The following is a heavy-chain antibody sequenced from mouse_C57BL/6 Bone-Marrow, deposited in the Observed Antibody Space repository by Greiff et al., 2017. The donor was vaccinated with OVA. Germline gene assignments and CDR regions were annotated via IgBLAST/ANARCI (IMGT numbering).Heavy chain of an antibody. D-gene: IGHD4-1*01. CDR3: AREDWRGAMDY. Sequence: VKLQQSGPELVKPGASVKISCKASGYAFSSSWMNWVKQRPGKGLEWIGRIYPGDGDTNYNGKFKGKATLTADKSSSTAYMQLSSLTSEDSAVYFCAREDWRGAMDYWGQGTSVTVSS. V-gene: IGHV1-82*01. CDR2: IYPGDGDT. CDR1: GYAFSSSW. J-gene: IGHJ4*01.